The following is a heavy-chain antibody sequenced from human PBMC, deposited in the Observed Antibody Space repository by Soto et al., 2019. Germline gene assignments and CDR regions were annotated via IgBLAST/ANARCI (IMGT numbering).Heavy chain of an antibody. J-gene: IGHJ5*02. Sequence: QVQLVESGGGVVQPGRSLRLSCEGSGYMFSKYGMHWVRQAPGKGLEWVAIIWYDGSNDFYADSVKGRFTLSKDNSRNTVYLQMDSLRVEDTAIYYCGRAGVANWVVPWGQGTLVTVSS. CDR2: IWYDGSND. CDR3: GRAGVANWVVP. V-gene: IGHV3-33*01. CDR1: GYMFSKYG. D-gene: IGHD3-10*01.